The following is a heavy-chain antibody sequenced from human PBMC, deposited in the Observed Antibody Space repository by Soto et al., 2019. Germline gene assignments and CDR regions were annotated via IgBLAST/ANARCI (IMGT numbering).Heavy chain of an antibody. CDR3: ARGVPAAGTDWFDP. CDR2: VSSTGNT. D-gene: IGHD6-13*01. J-gene: IGHJ5*02. Sequence: SETLSLTCTVSGGSISNYYWSWFRQPAEKRLEWIGRVSSTGNTYYNPSLKSRVTISVDTSRNQVSLNLTSVTAADTAVYYCARGVPAAGTDWFDPWGQGTLVTVSS. V-gene: IGHV4-4*07. CDR1: GGSISNYY.